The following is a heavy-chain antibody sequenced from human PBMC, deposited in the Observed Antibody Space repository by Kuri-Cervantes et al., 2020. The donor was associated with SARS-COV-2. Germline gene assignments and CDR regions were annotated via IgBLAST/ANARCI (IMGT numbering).Heavy chain of an antibody. J-gene: IGHJ4*02. Sequence: ASVKISSKASVYTFTSYAMHWVRQAPGQRLEWMGWINAGNGNTKYSQKFQGRVTITRDTSASTAYMELSSLRPEDTAVYYCARERILPRRAFGYEFDYWGQGTLVTVSS. CDR3: ARERILPRRAFGYEFDY. CDR1: VYTFTSYA. D-gene: IGHD5-12*01. V-gene: IGHV1-3*01. CDR2: INAGNGNT.